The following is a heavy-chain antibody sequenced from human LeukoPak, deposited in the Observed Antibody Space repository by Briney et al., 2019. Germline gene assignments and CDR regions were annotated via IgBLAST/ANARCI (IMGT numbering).Heavy chain of an antibody. CDR1: GGTFSSYA. Sequence: SVKVSCTASGGTFSSYAISWVRQAPGQGLEWMGRIIPILGIANYAQKFQGRVTITADKSTSTAYMELSSLRSEDTAVYYCARERSQRYCSSTSCYPDAFDIWGQGTMVTVSS. J-gene: IGHJ3*02. CDR2: IIPILGIA. V-gene: IGHV1-69*04. D-gene: IGHD2-2*01. CDR3: ARERSQRYCSSTSCYPDAFDI.